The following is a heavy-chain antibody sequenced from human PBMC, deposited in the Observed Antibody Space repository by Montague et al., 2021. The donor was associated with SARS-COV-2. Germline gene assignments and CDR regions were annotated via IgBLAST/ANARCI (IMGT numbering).Heavy chain of an antibody. J-gene: IGHJ5*02. CDR3: ARAWRYGDYSGVHFAP. CDR1: GYSISSGDY. V-gene: IGHV4-38-2*02. Sequence: SETLSLTCTVSGYSISSGDYWGWIRQPPGKGLEWVGSIYNSDNTYYNPSLESRLTMSVDTSKNQFSLKLRSVTAADAAVYHCARAWRYGDYSGVHFAPWGQGTLVTVSS. D-gene: IGHD4-17*01. CDR2: IYNSDNT.